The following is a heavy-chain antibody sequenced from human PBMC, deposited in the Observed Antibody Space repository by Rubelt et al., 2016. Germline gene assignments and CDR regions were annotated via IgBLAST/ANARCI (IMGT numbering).Heavy chain of an antibody. CDR3: AQVVIAIQGRYYYYYMDV. J-gene: IGHJ6*03. V-gene: IGHV4-39*01. D-gene: IGHD2-21*01. CDR1: GGSISSRNYY. CDR2: VYYSGST. Sequence: QLQLQESGPGLVKPSETLSLTCSVSGGSISSRNYYWGWIRQPPGKGLEWIGSVYYSGSTYYNPSLKGRVTISVDTSKNQFSLKLSSVTAADTAVYYCAQVVIAIQGRYYYYYMDVWGKGTTVTVSS.